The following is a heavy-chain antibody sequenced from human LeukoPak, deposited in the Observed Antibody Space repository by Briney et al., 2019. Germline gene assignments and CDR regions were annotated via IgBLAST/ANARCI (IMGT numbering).Heavy chain of an antibody. CDR2: IYYSGST. V-gene: IGHV4-59*01. D-gene: IGHD3-9*01. Sequence: SETLSLTCTVSGGSISSYYWSWIRQPPGKGLEWIGYIYYSGSTNYNPSLKSRVTISVDTSKNQFSLKLSPVTAADTAVYYCASSTYYDILTGYPDYFDYWGQGTLVTVSS. CDR1: GGSISSYY. CDR3: ASSTYYDILTGYPDYFDY. J-gene: IGHJ4*02.